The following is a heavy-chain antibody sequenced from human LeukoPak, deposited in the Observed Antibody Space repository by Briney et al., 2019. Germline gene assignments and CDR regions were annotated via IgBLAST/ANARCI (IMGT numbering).Heavy chain of an antibody. V-gene: IGHV4-4*07. CDR1: GGSISSYY. Sequence: SETLSLTCTVSGGSISSYYWSWIRQPAGKGLEWIGRIYTSGSTNYNPSLKSRVTMSVDTSKNQFSLKLSSVTAADTAVYYCARGRCSSTSLNPNADYGMDVWGQGTTVTVSS. CDR3: ARGRCSSTSLNPNADYGMDV. D-gene: IGHD2-2*01. J-gene: IGHJ6*02. CDR2: IYTSGST.